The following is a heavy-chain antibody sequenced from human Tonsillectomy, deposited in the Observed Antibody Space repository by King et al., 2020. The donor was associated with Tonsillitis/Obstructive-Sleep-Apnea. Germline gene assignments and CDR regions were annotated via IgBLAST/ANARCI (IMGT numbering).Heavy chain of an antibody. J-gene: IGHJ4*02. CDR2: VKSKTDGGTT. D-gene: IGHD3-16*01. CDR1: GCTFSNAW. Sequence: VQLVESGGGLIKPGGSLRLSCAASGCTFSNAWMSWVRQAPGKGLEWGGRVKSKTDGGTTDYAAPVKGRFTISREDSKDMLYLQMSSLKTEDTAVYYCTTDFVEGGVVVDYWGQGTLVTVSS. V-gene: IGHV3-15*01. CDR3: TTDFVEGGVVVDY.